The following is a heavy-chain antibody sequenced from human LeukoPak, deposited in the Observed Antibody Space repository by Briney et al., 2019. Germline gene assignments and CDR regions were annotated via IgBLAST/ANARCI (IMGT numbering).Heavy chain of an antibody. J-gene: IGHJ4*02. CDR2: INQDGGEK. V-gene: IGHV3-7*03. D-gene: IGHD5-18*01. Sequence: GGSLRLSCAASGFTFSDKWMSWVRQAPGKGLEWLANINQDGGEKHYMDSVKGRFTISRDNAKNSLYLQMNSLRAEDTALYYCVRGYSYGYRFDYWGQGTLVTVSS. CDR1: GFTFSDKW. CDR3: VRGYSYGYRFDY.